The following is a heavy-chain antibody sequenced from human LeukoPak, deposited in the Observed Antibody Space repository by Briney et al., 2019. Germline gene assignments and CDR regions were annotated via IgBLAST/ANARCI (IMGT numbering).Heavy chain of an antibody. J-gene: IGHJ5*02. CDR2: INHSGST. D-gene: IGHD2-15*01. CDR1: GGSFSGYY. CDR3: ARKSPKGYCSGGSCYSGWFDP. V-gene: IGHV4-34*01. Sequence: SETLSLTCAVYGGSFSGYYWSWIRQPPGKGLEWIGEINHSGSTNYNPSLKSRVTISVDTSKNQFSLKLSSVTAADTAVYYCARKSPKGYCSGGSCYSGWFDPWGQGTLVTVSS.